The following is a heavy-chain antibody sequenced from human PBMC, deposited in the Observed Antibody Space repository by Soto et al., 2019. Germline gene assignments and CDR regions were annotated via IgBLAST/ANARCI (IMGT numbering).Heavy chain of an antibody. J-gene: IGHJ6*02. CDR1: GGTFSSYA. D-gene: IGHD6-13*01. Sequence: QVQLVQSGAEVKKPGSSVKVSCKASGGTFSSYAISWVRQAPGQGLEWMGGIIPIFGTANYAQKLQGRGTITADDSTSTASMEMSSLRYEDTAVYYCETRRAAAGTWRYYYYYGMAVWGQGTTVTVSS. CDR2: IIPIFGTA. V-gene: IGHV1-69*12. CDR3: ETRRAAAGTWRYYYYYGMAV.